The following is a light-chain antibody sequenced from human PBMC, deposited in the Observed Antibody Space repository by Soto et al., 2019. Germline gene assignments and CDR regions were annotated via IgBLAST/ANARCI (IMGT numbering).Light chain of an antibody. Sequence: AIRMTQSPSSLSASTGDRVTITCRASQGISSYLAWYQQKPGKAPKLLIYAASTLQSGVPSRFSCSGSGTDFTLTISCLQSEYFATYYCQQYYSYPRKFGQGNKGDIK. J-gene: IGKJ1*01. CDR2: AAS. CDR1: QGISSY. V-gene: IGKV1-8*01. CDR3: QQYYSYPRK.